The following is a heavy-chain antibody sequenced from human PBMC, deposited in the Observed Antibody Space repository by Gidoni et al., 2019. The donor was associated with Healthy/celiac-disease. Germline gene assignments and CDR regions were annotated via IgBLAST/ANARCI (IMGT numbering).Heavy chain of an antibody. D-gene: IGHD3-3*01. CDR3: ARPLEMPL. J-gene: IGHJ4*02. CDR2: IYYRGGT. V-gene: IGHV4-59*08. CDR1: GGSISSYY. Sequence: QVQLQESGAALVKPSETMSLTCAVAGGSISSYYWSWIRQPTGKGLEGIGYIYYRGGTKYNPSLKSRVTISVDTSKNQFALKLSSVTAADTAVYYCARPLEMPLWGQGTLVTVSS.